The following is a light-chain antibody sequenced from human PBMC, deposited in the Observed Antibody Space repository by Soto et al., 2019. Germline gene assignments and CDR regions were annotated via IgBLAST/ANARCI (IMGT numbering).Light chain of an antibody. Sequence: EIVLTHSPATLSVSPGERATLSCRASQSVGSNLAWYQQRPGQPPRLLIYDASTWSTDIPARFSGGGSWTEFTLTITSLPSEDFAVYYCQQYNNWPYTFGQGTKLQIK. J-gene: IGKJ2*01. CDR1: QSVGSN. CDR2: DAS. CDR3: QQYNNWPYT. V-gene: IGKV3-15*01.